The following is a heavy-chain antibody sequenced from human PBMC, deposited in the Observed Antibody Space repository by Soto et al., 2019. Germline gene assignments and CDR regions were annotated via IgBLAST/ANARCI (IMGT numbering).Heavy chain of an antibody. Sequence: GGSLRLSCAASGFTFSSYAMHWVRQAPGKGLEWVAVISYDGSNKYYADSVKGRFTISRDNSKNTLYLQMNSLRAEDTAVYYCARWGFYCSGGSCYHFDYWGQGT. CDR2: ISYDGSNK. CDR3: ARWGFYCSGGSCYHFDY. CDR1: GFTFSSYA. J-gene: IGHJ4*02. D-gene: IGHD2-15*01. V-gene: IGHV3-30-3*01.